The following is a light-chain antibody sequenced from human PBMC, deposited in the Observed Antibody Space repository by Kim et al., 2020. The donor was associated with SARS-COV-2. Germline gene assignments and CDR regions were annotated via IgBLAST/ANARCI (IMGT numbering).Light chain of an antibody. CDR2: HAS. Sequence: SPGQRATLSCGASLSVPSNYLAWYQQTPGLAPRLLIYHASIRATGIPARFSGSGSGTDFTLTISRLEPEDFALYYCQQYGASPRTFGQGTKVDIK. CDR1: LSVPSNY. CDR3: QQYGASPRT. J-gene: IGKJ1*01. V-gene: IGKV3D-20*01.